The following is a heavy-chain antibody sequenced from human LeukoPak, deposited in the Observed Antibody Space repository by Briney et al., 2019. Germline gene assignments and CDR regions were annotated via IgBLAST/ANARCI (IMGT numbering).Heavy chain of an antibody. CDR2: IYYSGSA. J-gene: IGHJ4*02. CDR3: ARRGYFDY. CDR1: GGSMSDYY. V-gene: IGHV4-59*08. Sequence: SETLSLTCTASGGSMSDYYWGWIRQPPGKRLEWIGHIYYSGSAYYNPSLKSRVTISIDTSKNQFSLKLTSVTAADTAIYYCARRGYFDYWGQGILVTVSA.